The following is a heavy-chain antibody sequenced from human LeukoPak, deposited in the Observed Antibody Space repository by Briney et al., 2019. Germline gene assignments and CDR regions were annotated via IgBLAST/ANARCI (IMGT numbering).Heavy chain of an antibody. J-gene: IGHJ4*02. V-gene: IGHV4-59*12. Sequence: SETLSLTCTVSGGSISSYYWSWLRQPPGKGLEWIGYIYYSGSTNYNPSLKSRVTISVDTSKNQFSLKLSSVTAADTAVYYCARGITMTTKDYWGQGTLVTVSS. CDR2: IYYSGST. CDR1: GGSISSYY. CDR3: ARGITMTTKDY. D-gene: IGHD3-22*01.